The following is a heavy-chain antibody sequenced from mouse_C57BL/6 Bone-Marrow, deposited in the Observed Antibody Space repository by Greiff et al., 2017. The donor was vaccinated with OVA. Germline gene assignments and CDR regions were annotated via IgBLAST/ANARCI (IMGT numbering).Heavy chain of an antibody. V-gene: IGHV1-81*01. CDR3: AISSYDTFAY. Sequence: QVQLQQSGAELARPGASVKLSCKASGYTFTSYGISWVKQRTGQGLEWIGEIFPRSGNTYYNEKFKGKATLTADKSSSTAYMELRSLTSEDSAVYVCAISSYDTFAYWGQGTLVTVSA. J-gene: IGHJ3*01. D-gene: IGHD1-1*01. CDR1: GYTFTSYG. CDR2: IFPRSGNT.